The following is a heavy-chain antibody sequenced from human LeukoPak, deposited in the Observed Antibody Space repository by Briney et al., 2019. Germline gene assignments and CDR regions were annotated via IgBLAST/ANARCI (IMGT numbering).Heavy chain of an antibody. CDR2: IRYDGSNK. V-gene: IGHV3-30*02. CDR1: GFTVSSNY. J-gene: IGHJ4*02. Sequence: GGSLRLSCAASGFTVSSNYMSWVRQAPGKGLEWVAFIRYDGSNKYYADSVKGRFTISRDISKNTLYLQMNSLRAEDTAVYYCAGSLGYCTSNVCYLKYWGQGTLVTVSS. D-gene: IGHD2-8*01. CDR3: AGSLGYCTSNVCYLKY.